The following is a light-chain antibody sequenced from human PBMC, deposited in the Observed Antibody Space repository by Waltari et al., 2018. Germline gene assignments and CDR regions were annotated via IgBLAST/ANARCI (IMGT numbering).Light chain of an antibody. CDR2: DVN. CDR1: RSDIGTYHY. Sequence: QSALPQPASVSGSPGQSITISCTGTRSDIGTYHYLSWYQQYPGKAPTLMIYDVNKRPSGVSDRFSGSKSGNTASLTISGLQAEDEADYYCCSYTRSSTYVFGTGTQVTVL. CDR3: CSYTRSSTYV. J-gene: IGLJ1*01. V-gene: IGLV2-14*01.